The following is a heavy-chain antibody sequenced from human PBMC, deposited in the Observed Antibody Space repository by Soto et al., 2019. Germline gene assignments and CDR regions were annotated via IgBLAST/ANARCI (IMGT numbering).Heavy chain of an antibody. J-gene: IGHJ6*02. CDR1: GGSISSYY. Sequence: LSLTGTVSGGSISSYYWIWIRQPPGKGLEWIGYIYYSGSTNYNPSLKSRVTISVDTSKNQFSLKLSSVTAADTAVYYCARGSGWLDVWGQGTTVTVSS. CDR3: ARGSGWLDV. V-gene: IGHV4-59*01. CDR2: IYYSGST. D-gene: IGHD3-10*01.